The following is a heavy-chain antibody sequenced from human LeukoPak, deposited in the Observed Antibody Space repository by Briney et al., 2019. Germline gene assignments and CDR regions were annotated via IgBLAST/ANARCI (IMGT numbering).Heavy chain of an antibody. CDR2: FDPEDGET. Sequence: GASVKVSCKVSGYTLTELSMHWVRQAPGKGLEWMGGFDPEDGETIYAQKFQGRVTMTEDTSTDTAYMELSSLRSEDTAVYYCARVMAKSSIAASLDYWGQGTLVTVSS. CDR3: ARVMAKSSIAASLDY. V-gene: IGHV1-24*01. CDR1: GYTLTELS. D-gene: IGHD6-6*01. J-gene: IGHJ4*02.